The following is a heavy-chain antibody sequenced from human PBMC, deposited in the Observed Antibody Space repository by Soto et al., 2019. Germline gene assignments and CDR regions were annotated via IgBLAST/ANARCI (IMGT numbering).Heavy chain of an antibody. D-gene: IGHD3-9*01. V-gene: IGHV3-11*05. CDR1: GFTFIDYY. CDR3: ARDQRRYFAWDPSPLPDY. J-gene: IGHJ4*02. CDR2: ISPSGGYT. Sequence: GGSLTLSCASTGFTFIDYYLIWICEAPGKGLEWVSYISPSGGYTKYADSVRGRFTISRDNAKGSLYLQMNGLRAEDTAVYYCARDQRRYFAWDPSPLPDYWRQGT.